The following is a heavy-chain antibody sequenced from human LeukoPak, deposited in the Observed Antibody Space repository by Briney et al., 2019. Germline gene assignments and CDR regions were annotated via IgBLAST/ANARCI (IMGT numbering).Heavy chain of an antibody. D-gene: IGHD3-22*01. Sequence: GASVKVSCKASGYTFTSYAMHWVRQAPGQRLEWMGWINAGNGNTKYSQKFQGRVTITRDTSASTAYMELSSLRSEDTAVYYCARSRIYYYDSSGYSDYWGQGTLVTVSS. J-gene: IGHJ4*02. CDR1: GYTFTSYA. CDR2: INAGNGNT. V-gene: IGHV1-3*01. CDR3: ARSRIYYYDSSGYSDY.